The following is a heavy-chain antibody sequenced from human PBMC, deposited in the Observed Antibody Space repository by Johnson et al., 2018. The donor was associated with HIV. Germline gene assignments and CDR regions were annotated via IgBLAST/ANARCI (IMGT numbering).Heavy chain of an antibody. J-gene: IGHJ3*02. V-gene: IGHV3-30*03. CDR1: VFTFSSYG. CDR2: ISYYGSNK. Sequence: QVQLVESGGGVVQPGRSLRLSCAASVFTFSSYGMHWVRQAPGKGLEWVAVISYYGSNKNYSDSVKGRFTISRDNSKNTLYLQMNSLRAEDTAVYYCATSTASDAFDIWGQGTMVTVSS. D-gene: IGHD1-1*01. CDR3: ATSTASDAFDI.